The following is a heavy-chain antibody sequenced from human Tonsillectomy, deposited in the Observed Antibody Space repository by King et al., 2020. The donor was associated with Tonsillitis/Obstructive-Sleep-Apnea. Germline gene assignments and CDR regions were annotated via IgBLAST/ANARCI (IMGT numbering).Heavy chain of an antibody. D-gene: IGHD3-10*01. Sequence: VQLVESGAEVKKPGESLKISCTGSGASFTRHWIGWVRQMPGKGLEWMGIIYPGDSDTRYSPSFQGQVTISADKSINTAYLQWGSLQASDTAMYYCARHQGSGGYLLGGYFPYWGQGTLVTVSS. CDR2: IYPGDSDT. V-gene: IGHV5-51*01. CDR1: GASFTRHW. CDR3: ARHQGSGGYLLGGYFPY. J-gene: IGHJ4*02.